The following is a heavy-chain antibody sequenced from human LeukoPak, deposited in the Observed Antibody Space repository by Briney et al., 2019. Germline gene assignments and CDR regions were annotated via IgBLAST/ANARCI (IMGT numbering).Heavy chain of an antibody. CDR3: ATRPGMGINYFDL. D-gene: IGHD1-1*01. Sequence: GGSLGLSCAASGFTVSSSYMSWVRHAPGRGLECVSDLYRDGSTYYADSVKGRFTISRDNSRNTVYLQVNSLSAEDTAVYYCATRPGMGINYFDLWGRGTLVTVSS. CDR1: GFTVSSSY. CDR2: LYRDGST. V-gene: IGHV3-53*01. J-gene: IGHJ2*01.